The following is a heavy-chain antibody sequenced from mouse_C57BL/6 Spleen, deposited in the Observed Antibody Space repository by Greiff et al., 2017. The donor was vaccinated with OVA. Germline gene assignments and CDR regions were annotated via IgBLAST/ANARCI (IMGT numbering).Heavy chain of an antibody. J-gene: IGHJ1*03. CDR2: INPGSGGT. CDR3: ARTELPLGYFDV. Sequence: QVQLKESGAELVRPGTSVTVSCKASGYAFTNYLIEWVKQRPGQGLEWIGVINPGSGGTNYNEKFKGKATLTADKSSSTAYMQLSSLTSEDSAVYFCARTELPLGYFDVWGTGTTVTVSS. D-gene: IGHD1-1*01. V-gene: IGHV1-54*01. CDR1: GYAFTNYL.